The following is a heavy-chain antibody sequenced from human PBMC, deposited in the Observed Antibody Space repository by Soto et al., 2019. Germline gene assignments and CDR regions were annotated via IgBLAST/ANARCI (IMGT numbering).Heavy chain of an antibody. D-gene: IGHD3-22*01. J-gene: IGHJ5*02. CDR2: ISYDGSNK. CDR3: ARERPMIVVALRDYNWFDP. V-gene: IGHV3-30-3*01. CDR1: GFTFSSYA. Sequence: QVQLVESGGGVVQPGRSLRLSCAASGFTFSSYAMHWVRQAPGKGLEWVAVISYDGSNKYYADSVKGRFTISRDNSKNTLYLQMNSLRAEDTAVYYCARERPMIVVALRDYNWFDPWGQGTLVTVSS.